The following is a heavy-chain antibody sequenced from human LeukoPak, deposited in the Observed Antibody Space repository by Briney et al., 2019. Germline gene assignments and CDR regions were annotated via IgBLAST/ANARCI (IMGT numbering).Heavy chain of an antibody. J-gene: IGHJ4*02. D-gene: IGHD6-19*01. CDR3: ARDFGTTGWHTFDY. CDR1: GDSVSSKNGH. V-gene: IGHV6-1*01. CDR2: TYYRSKWYK. Sequence: SQTLSLTCVVSGDSVSSKNGHWNWIRQSPSRGLEWLGRTYYRSKWYKDYAESMEGRMTISQDTSKNQYSLHLNSVTPDDTAVYYCARDFGTTGWHTFDYWGRGTLVTVSS.